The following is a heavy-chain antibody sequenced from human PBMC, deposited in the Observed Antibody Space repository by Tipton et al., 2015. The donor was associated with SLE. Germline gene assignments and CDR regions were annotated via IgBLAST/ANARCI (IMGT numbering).Heavy chain of an antibody. J-gene: IGHJ3*02. CDR2: IYYSGST. V-gene: IGHV4-59*11. CDR1: GGSISSHY. CDR3: ARGIDAFDI. Sequence: GLVKPSETLSLTCTVSGGSISSHYWSWIRQPPGKGLEWIGYIYYSGSTNYNPSLKSRVTISVDTSKNQFSLKLSSVTAADTAVYYCARGIDAFDIWGQGTMVTVSS.